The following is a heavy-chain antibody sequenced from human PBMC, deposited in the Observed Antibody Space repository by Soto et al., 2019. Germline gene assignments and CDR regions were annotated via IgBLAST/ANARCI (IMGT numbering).Heavy chain of an antibody. CDR3: ARDPLPNAYRLSTFCYRLPWFDP. V-gene: IGHV3-23*01. CDR2: ISGSGGGT. D-gene: IGHD2-2*01. Sequence: PGGSLRLSCAASGFTFSSSVMSWVRQAPGKGLEWVSVISGSGGGTDYADSVKGRFTISRDNSKNTLYLQMHSLRPEDTAAYYCARDPLPNAYRLSTFCYRLPWFDPWGQGTLVTVSS. J-gene: IGHJ5*02. CDR1: GFTFSSSV.